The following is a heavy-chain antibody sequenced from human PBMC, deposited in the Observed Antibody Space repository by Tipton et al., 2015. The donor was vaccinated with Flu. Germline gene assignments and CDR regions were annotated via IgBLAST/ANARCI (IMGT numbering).Heavy chain of an antibody. CDR1: GGTFDTYS. V-gene: IGHV1-69*01. Sequence: QSGAEVKKPGSSVKVSCKASGGTFDTYSITWVRQAPGQGLEWMGGVNPFFGPPKYAQKFQDRVTIDADDSTSTAYMELSGLRPDDTAVYYCARDRSPGLERLDYYYMDVWGKGTTVIVSS. CDR3: ARDRSPGLERLDYYYMDV. CDR2: VNPFFGPP. D-gene: IGHD3-10*01. J-gene: IGHJ6*03.